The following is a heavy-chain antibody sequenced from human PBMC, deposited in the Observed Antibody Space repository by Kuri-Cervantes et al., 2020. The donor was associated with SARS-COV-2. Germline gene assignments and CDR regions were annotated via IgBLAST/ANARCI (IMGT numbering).Heavy chain of an antibody. V-gene: IGHV3-53*01. Sequence: LSLTCAASGFTVSSNYMSWVRQAPGKGLEWVSVIYSGCSTYYADSVQGRFTISRDNSKNTLYLQMNSLRVEDTAVYYCAREDRYGGNLNWFDPWGQGTLVTVSS. CDR2: IYSGCST. CDR3: AREDRYGGNLNWFDP. CDR1: GFTVSSNY. J-gene: IGHJ5*02. D-gene: IGHD1-26*01.